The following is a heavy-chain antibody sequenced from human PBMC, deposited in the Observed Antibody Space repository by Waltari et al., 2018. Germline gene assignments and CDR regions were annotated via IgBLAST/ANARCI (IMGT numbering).Heavy chain of an antibody. V-gene: IGHV1-2*02. CDR3: ARDRIAAAGQDYGMDV. D-gene: IGHD6-13*01. CDR2: INPNSGGT. J-gene: IGHJ6*02. CDR1: GYPFTGYY. Sequence: QVQLVQSGAEVKKPGASVKVSCKASGYPFTGYYMHWVRQAPGQGLEWMGWINPNSGGTNYAQKFQGRVTMTRDTSISTAYMELSRLRSDDTAVYYCARDRIAAAGQDYGMDVWGQGTTVTVSS.